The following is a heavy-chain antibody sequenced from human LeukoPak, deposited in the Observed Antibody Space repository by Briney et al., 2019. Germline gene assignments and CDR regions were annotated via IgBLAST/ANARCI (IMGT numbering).Heavy chain of an antibody. CDR2: IYHSGST. J-gene: IGHJ4*02. Sequence: SETLSLTCTVSGGSISSYYWSWIRQPPGKGLEWIGYIYHSGSTNYNPSLKSRVTISVDTSKNQFSLKLSSVTAADTAGYYCARDGRDGYNLLDYWGQGTLVTVSS. CDR1: GGSISSYY. CDR3: ARDGRDGYNLLDY. V-gene: IGHV4-59*01. D-gene: IGHD5-24*01.